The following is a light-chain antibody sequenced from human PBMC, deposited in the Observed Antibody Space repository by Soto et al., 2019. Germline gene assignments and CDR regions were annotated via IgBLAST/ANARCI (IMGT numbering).Light chain of an antibody. CDR3: SSYTSSSTNV. J-gene: IGLJ1*01. V-gene: IGLV2-14*01. CDR2: EVS. CDR1: SSDVGGYNY. Sequence: QSVQTQPASVSGSPGQSITISCTGTSSDVGGYNYVSWYQQHPGKAPKLMIYEVSNRPSGVSNRFSGSKSGNTASLTISGLQAEDEADYYCSSYTSSSTNVFGTGTKVTV.